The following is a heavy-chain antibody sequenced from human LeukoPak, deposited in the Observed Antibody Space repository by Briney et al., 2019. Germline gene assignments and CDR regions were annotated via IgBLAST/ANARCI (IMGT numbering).Heavy chain of an antibody. Sequence: PSETLSLTCTVSGGSMSGYFWSWIRQPPGKGLEWIGHIYYSGSTNYNPSLKSRVTISVDTSNNQFSLRLTSGTAADTAVYYCSRDLRGGWYYFDYWGQGTLVTVSS. D-gene: IGHD6-19*01. CDR1: GGSMSGYF. V-gene: IGHV4-59*12. J-gene: IGHJ4*02. CDR3: SRDLRGGWYYFDY. CDR2: IYYSGST.